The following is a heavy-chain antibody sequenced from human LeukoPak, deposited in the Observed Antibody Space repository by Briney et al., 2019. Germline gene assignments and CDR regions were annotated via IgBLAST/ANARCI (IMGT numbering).Heavy chain of an antibody. CDR3: ARAMIVEKAHINDAFDV. V-gene: IGHV1-2*02. CDR2: INPNSGGT. J-gene: IGHJ3*01. CDR1: GYTFTGYY. D-gene: IGHD3-22*01. Sequence: ASVTVSCKASGYTFTGYYMHWVRQAPGQGLEWMGWINPNSGGTNYAQKFKGRVTMTRDTSISTAYMELSRLRFDDTAVYYCARAMIVEKAHINDAFDVWGQGTMVTVSS.